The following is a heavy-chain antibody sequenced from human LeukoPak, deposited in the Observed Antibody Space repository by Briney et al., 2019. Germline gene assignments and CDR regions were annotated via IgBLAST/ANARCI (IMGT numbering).Heavy chain of an antibody. CDR1: GYTFTDYY. CDR3: ARGLEWLTRRHTWFDP. Sequence: ASVKVSCKASGYTFTDYYIHWVRQAPGQGLEWMGWINPNSGGTNYAQKLQGRVTMTTDTSTSTAYMELRSLRSDDTAVYYCARGLEWLTRRHTWFDPWGQGTLVTVSS. V-gene: IGHV1-2*02. D-gene: IGHD3-3*01. J-gene: IGHJ5*02. CDR2: INPNSGGT.